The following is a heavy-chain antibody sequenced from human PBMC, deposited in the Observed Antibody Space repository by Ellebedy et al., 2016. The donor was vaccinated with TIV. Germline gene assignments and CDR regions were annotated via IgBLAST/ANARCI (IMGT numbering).Heavy chain of an antibody. CDR1: GLTFSSHG. Sequence: PGGSLRLSCAVSGLTFSSHGMSWVRQAPGKGLEWVSGLTARGDTPYYADSVKGRFTISRDNSKNTLYLQMTRLSVEDTAVYYGVVTGWRGGTIVPFTYWGQGSLVTVSS. V-gene: IGHV3-23*01. CDR3: VVTGWRGGTIVPFTY. D-gene: IGHD2-21*02. J-gene: IGHJ4*02. CDR2: LTARGDTP.